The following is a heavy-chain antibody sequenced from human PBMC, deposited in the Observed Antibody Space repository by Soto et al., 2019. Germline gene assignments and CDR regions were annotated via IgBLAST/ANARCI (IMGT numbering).Heavy chain of an antibody. CDR3: ARLSADYDFWSGTPPGYY. V-gene: IGHV4-39*01. CDR2: IYYSGST. Sequence: SETLSLTCTVSGGSISSSSYYWGWIRQPPGKGLEWIGSIYYSGSTYYNPSLKSRVTISVDTSKNQFSLKLSFVTAADTAVYYCARLSADYDFWSGTPPGYYWGQGTLVTVSS. D-gene: IGHD3-3*01. CDR1: GGSISSSSYY. J-gene: IGHJ4*02.